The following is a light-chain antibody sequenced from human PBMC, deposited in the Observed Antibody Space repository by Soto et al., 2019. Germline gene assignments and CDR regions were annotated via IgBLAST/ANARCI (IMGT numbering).Light chain of an antibody. CDR1: QSLLDSNGNNH. Sequence: DIVMTQSPLSLPVSPGEPASISCWASQSLLDSNGNNHLNWFLQKPGQPPQVLIYLGSNRASGVHDRFSGSGSGTDFKLKIRRVEAEDVGVYYCMQALQTPLTFGQGTRLEIK. CDR2: LGS. CDR3: MQALQTPLT. V-gene: IGKV2-28*01. J-gene: IGKJ5*01.